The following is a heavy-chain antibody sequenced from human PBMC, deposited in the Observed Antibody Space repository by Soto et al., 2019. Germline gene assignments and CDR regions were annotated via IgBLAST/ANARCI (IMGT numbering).Heavy chain of an antibody. V-gene: IGHV4-34*02. CDR2: ISNSGRT. J-gene: IGHJ4*02. CDR3: ERGPGYCTTTSCRRGYVY. Sequence: QVQLKQWGAGLLKPSETLSLTCAVYGGSFSGYFWTWIRQSPGKGLQWIGEISNSGRTNYNTSLNARVTISIDTSNEQFSLTLTSVTVADTAVYYCERGPGYCTTTSCRRGYVYWGQGTLVTVYS. CDR1: GGSFSGYF. D-gene: IGHD2-2*01.